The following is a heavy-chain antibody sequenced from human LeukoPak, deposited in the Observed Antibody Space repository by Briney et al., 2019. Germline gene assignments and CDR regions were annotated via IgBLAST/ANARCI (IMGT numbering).Heavy chain of an antibody. V-gene: IGHV3-30*02. CDR1: GFTLSTYW. D-gene: IGHD3-10*01. Sequence: PGGSLRLSCAASGFTLSTYWMSWVRQAPGKGLEWVAFIQYDGDNKYYADSVKGRFTISRDNSKNTLYLQMNSLRAEDTAVYYCARDLYYYGSGSFGKYYYYGMDVWGQGTTVTVSS. CDR2: IQYDGDNK. J-gene: IGHJ6*02. CDR3: ARDLYYYGSGSFGKYYYYGMDV.